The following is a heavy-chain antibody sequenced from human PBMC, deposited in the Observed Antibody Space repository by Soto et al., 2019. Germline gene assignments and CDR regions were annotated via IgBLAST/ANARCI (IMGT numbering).Heavy chain of an antibody. Sequence: QVQLQQWGAGLLKPSETLSLTCAVYGGSFSGYYGSWIRQPPGKGLEWIGEINHSGSTHYNPSLKSRVTISVDTSKNQFSLKLSSVTAADTAVYYCANGYSGYDPSRYWGQGTLVTVSS. CDR2: INHSGST. D-gene: IGHD5-12*01. V-gene: IGHV4-34*01. J-gene: IGHJ4*02. CDR1: GGSFSGYY. CDR3: ANGYSGYDPSRY.